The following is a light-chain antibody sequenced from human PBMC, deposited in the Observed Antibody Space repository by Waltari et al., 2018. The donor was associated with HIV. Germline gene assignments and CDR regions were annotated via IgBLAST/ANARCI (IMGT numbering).Light chain of an antibody. CDR2: DVD. Sequence: QSALTQPASVSGSPGQSLTISCSGTISDVGSSNYVSWYQHHPGQAPKLMIYDVDNRLPGVSSRCSGSKSGNTASLTISGLRAEDEADYYCGSYTSSSTYVFGTGTEVTVL. J-gene: IGLJ1*01. V-gene: IGLV2-14*03. CDR3: GSYTSSSTYV. CDR1: ISDVGSSNY.